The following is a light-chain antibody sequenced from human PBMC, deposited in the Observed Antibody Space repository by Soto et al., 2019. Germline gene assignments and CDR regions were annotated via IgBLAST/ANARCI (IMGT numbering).Light chain of an antibody. J-gene: IGLJ1*01. V-gene: IGLV2-11*01. CDR2: DVS. CDR3: CSYVGSDTSFV. Sequence: QSALTQPRSVSGSPGQSVTIPCTGTSSDVGGYNFVSWYQQHPGKVTKLMIYDVSIRPSGVPDRFSGSKSGNTASLTISGLQAEDEADYYCCSYVGSDTSFVFGSGTKLTVL. CDR1: SSDVGGYNF.